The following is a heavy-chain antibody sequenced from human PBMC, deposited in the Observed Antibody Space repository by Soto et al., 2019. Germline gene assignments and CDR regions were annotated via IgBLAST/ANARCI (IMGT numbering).Heavy chain of an antibody. J-gene: IGHJ5*02. CDR1: GGSVSSGSYY. D-gene: IGHD2-2*01. Sequence: SETLSLTCTVSGGSVSSGSYYWSWIRQPPGKGLEWIGYIYYSGSTNYNPSLKSRVTISVDTSKNQFSLKLSSVTAADTAVYYCAGLLGYCSSTSWWNSFDDWGQGTMVTV. V-gene: IGHV4-61*01. CDR3: AGLLGYCSSTSWWNSFDD. CDR2: IYYSGST.